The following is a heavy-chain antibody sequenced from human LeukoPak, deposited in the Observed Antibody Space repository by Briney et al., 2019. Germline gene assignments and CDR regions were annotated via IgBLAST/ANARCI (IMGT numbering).Heavy chain of an antibody. D-gene: IGHD3-22*01. V-gene: IGHV3-48*03. CDR2: INNVGRTP. Sequence: GGSLRLSCAASGFIFRNYEMNWVRQAPGKGLEWVAYINNVGRTPYFADSVKGRFTIARDDAKNSLYLQMNSLRAEDTAVYYCARGLGSSGYYYLFDYWGQGALVTVSS. J-gene: IGHJ4*02. CDR1: GFIFRNYE. CDR3: ARGLGSSGYYYLFDY.